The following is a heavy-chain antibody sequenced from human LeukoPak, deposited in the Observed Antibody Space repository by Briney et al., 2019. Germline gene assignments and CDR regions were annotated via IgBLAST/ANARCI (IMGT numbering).Heavy chain of an antibody. CDR3: ARFAGLDNYFDY. CDR2: IYHSGST. D-gene: IGHD2-2*03. Sequence: SETLSLTCAVSGGSISSSNWWSWVRQPPGKGLEWIGEIYHSGSTNCNPSLKSRVTISIDKSKNQISLNLSSVTAADTAVYYCARFAGLDNYFDYWGQGTLVIVSS. CDR1: GGSISSSNW. V-gene: IGHV4-4*02. J-gene: IGHJ4*02.